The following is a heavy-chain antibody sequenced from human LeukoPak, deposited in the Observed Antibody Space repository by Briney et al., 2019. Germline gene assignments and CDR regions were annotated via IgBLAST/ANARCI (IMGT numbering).Heavy chain of an antibody. Sequence: GGSLRLSCAASGFTFSSYWMSWVRQAPGKGLEWVANIKQDGSEKYYVDSVEGRFTISRDNAKNSLYLQMNSLRAEDTAVYYCASLAKGIVVVPAAPVFDYWGQGTLVTVSS. V-gene: IGHV3-7*01. CDR1: GFTFSSYW. CDR3: ASLAKGIVVVPAAPVFDY. CDR2: IKQDGSEK. D-gene: IGHD2-2*01. J-gene: IGHJ4*02.